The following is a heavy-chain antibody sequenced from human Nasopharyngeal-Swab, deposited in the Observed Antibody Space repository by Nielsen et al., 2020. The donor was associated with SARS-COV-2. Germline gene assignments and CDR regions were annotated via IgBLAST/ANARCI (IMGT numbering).Heavy chain of an antibody. CDR2: ISSSSSYI. D-gene: IGHD3-10*01. CDR3: ARGVGAYGSGPLFDY. CDR1: GFTFSSYS. V-gene: IGHV3-21*01. J-gene: IGHJ4*02. Sequence: SCAASGFTFSSYSMNWVRQAPGKGLEWVSSISSSSSYIYYADSVKGRFTISRDNAKNSLYLQMNSLRAEDTAVYYCARGVGAYGSGPLFDYWGQGTLVTVSS.